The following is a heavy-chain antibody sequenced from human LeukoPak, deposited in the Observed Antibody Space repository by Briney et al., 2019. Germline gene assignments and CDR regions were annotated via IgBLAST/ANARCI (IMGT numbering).Heavy chain of an antibody. D-gene: IGHD2-2*01. CDR1: DDSFSSNNYY. CDR3: ARQRKYCSSTSCLFDY. J-gene: IGHJ4*02. CDR2: IRYNGDT. V-gene: IGHV4-39*01. Sequence: SETLSLTCTVSDDSFSSNNYYWAWIRQPPGKGLECIGGIRYNGDTYFNPSLKSRVTISVDTSKNQFSLKLSSVTAADTAVYYCARQRKYCSSTSCLFDYWGQGTLVTVSS.